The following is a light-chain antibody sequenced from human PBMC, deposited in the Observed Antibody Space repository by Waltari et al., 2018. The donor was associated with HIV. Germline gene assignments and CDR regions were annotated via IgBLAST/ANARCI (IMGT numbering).Light chain of an antibody. CDR3: SSYTSRDTFV. Sequence: QSALTQPAAVSGSPGQSITLSCPGARRDVGTYNYVSWYQQLPGKAPKLIIYEVSNRPSGLSNRFSGSKSGNTASLTISGLQAEDEGYYYCSSYTSRDTFVFGTGTEVTVL. V-gene: IGLV2-14*01. CDR1: RRDVGTYNY. CDR2: EVS. J-gene: IGLJ1*01.